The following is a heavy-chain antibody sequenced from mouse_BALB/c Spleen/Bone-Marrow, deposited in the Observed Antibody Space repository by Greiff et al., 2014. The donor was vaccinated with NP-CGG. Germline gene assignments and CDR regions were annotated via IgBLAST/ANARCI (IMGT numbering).Heavy chain of an antibody. V-gene: IGHV1-4*01. CDR3: ALANWDIGGPFAY. CDR1: GYTFTSYT. J-gene: IGHJ3*01. D-gene: IGHD4-1*01. CDR2: INPSSGYT. Sequence: QVQLKESGAELARPGASVKMSCKASGYTFTSYTMHWVKRRPGQGLEWIGYINPSSGYTNYNQKFKDKATLTADKSSSTAYMQLSSLTSEDSAVYYCALANWDIGGPFAYWGQGTLVTVSA.